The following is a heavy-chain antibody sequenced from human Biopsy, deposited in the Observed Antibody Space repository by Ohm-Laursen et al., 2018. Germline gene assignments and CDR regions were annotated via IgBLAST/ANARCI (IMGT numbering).Heavy chain of an antibody. CDR2: ITGSGGST. Sequence: SLRLSCTASGFTFSIYAMSWVRQAPGKGLEWVSAITGSGGSTFYADSVKGRFTISRDNSKNTLHLQMNSLRVEDTAVYYCAKWAGHDYGGNPANDPFDMWGQGTVVTVSS. CDR3: AKWAGHDYGGNPANDPFDM. CDR1: GFTFSIYA. J-gene: IGHJ3*02. D-gene: IGHD4-23*01. V-gene: IGHV3-23*01.